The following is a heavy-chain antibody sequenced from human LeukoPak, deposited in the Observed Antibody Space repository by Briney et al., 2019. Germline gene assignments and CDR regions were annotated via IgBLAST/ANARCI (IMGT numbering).Heavy chain of an antibody. Sequence: GGSLRLSCAASGFTFSSYDMHWVRQATGKGLEWVSAIGTAGDTYYPGSVKGRFTISRENAKNSLYLQMNSLRAGDTAVYYCAREVAGPSGNWFDPWGQGTLVTVSS. V-gene: IGHV3-13*01. CDR2: IGTAGDT. CDR1: GFTFSSYD. CDR3: AREVAGPSGNWFDP. D-gene: IGHD6-19*01. J-gene: IGHJ5*02.